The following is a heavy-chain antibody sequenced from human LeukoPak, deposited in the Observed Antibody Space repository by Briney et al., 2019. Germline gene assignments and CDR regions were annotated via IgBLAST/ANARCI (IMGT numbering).Heavy chain of an antibody. CDR1: GFTFNNYA. D-gene: IGHD3-3*01. CDR2: LSGNGGST. Sequence: GGSLRPSCAASGFTFNNYAMSWVRQTPGKGLEWVSGLSGNGGSTYYADSVRGRFTISRDNSKNTLSLQMNSLRAEDTAVYYCAKGVAYFWSGSDPFDYWGQGTLVTVSS. V-gene: IGHV3-23*01. J-gene: IGHJ4*02. CDR3: AKGVAYFWSGSDPFDY.